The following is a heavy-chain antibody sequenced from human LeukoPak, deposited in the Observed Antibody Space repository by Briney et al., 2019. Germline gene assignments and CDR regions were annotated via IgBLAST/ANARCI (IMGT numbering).Heavy chain of an antibody. D-gene: IGHD1-14*01. CDR3: ARARAFNRLDY. J-gene: IGHJ4*02. CDR2: IYYSGST. CDR1: GGSISSYY. V-gene: IGHV4-59*01. Sequence: SETLSLTCTVSGGSISSYYWSWIRQPPGKGLEWIGYIYYSGSTNYNPSLKSRVTISVDTSNNQFSLKLSSVTAADTAVYYCARARAFNRLDYWGQGTLVTVSS.